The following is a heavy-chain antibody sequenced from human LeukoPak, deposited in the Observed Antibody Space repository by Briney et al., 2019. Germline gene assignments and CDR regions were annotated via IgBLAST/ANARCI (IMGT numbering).Heavy chain of an antibody. CDR2: FDREDAET. CDR1: GYTLTELS. D-gene: IGHD6-13*01. V-gene: IGHV1-24*01. Sequence: GASVKISCKVSGYTLTELSMHWVRQAPGKGLEWMGGFDREDAETIHAQKFQGRVTLTEDTSTDTAYMELSSLTSDDTAVYYCATSSGYSSNWSPDFDYWGQGTLVTVSS. J-gene: IGHJ4*02. CDR3: ATSSGYSSNWSPDFDY.